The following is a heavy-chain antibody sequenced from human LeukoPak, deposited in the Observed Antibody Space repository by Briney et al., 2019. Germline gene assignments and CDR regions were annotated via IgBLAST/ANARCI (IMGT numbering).Heavy chain of an antibody. J-gene: IGHJ4*02. CDR3: AKAQKYTSDLDY. Sequence: PGGSLRLSCAASGFTFTSYAMSWVRQAPGKGLEWLSAIHGGGATFYSHSVRGRFTISRDTSKNTLYLQMYSLRAEDTALYYCAKAQKYTSDLDYWGQGTLVTVSS. V-gene: IGHV3-23*01. D-gene: IGHD6-19*01. CDR1: GFTFTSYA. CDR2: IHGGGAT.